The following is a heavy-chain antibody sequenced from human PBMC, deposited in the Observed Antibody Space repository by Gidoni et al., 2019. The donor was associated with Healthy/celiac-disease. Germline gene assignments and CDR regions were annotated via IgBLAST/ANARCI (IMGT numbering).Heavy chain of an antibody. CDR1: GFTFSSYS. Sequence: EVQLLESGGGLVQPGGSLRLSCAASGFTFSSYSMSWLRQAPGKGLEWVSASSGSGGSTYYADSVKGRFNISRDNSKNTLYLQMNSLRAEDTAVYYCAKGENYDSSGYFNYYFDYWGQGTLVTVSS. J-gene: IGHJ4*02. V-gene: IGHV3-23*01. CDR3: AKGENYDSSGYFNYYFDY. CDR2: SSGSGGST. D-gene: IGHD3-22*01.